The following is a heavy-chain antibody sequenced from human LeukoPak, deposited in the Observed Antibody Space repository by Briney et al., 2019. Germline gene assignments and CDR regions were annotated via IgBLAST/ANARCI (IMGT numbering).Heavy chain of an antibody. J-gene: IGHJ4*02. Sequence: GGSLRLSCAASGFTFSSYAMSWVCQAPGKGLEWVSAISGSGGSTYYADSVKGRFTISKDNSKNTLYLQMNSLRAEDTAVYYCAKGNRPIAVAGFDYWGQGTLVTSPQ. D-gene: IGHD6-19*01. CDR3: AKGNRPIAVAGFDY. CDR2: ISGSGGST. CDR1: GFTFSSYA. V-gene: IGHV3-23*01.